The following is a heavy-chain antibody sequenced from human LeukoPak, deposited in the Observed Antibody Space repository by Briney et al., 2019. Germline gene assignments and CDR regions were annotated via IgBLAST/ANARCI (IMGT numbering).Heavy chain of an antibody. Sequence: SVKVSCKASGGTFSSYAISWVRQAPGQGLEWMGRIIPILGIANYAQKFQGRVTITADKSTSTAYMELSSLRSEDTAVYYCARVVTAAADALDYWGQGTLVTVSS. CDR3: ARVVTAAADALDY. CDR2: IIPILGIA. D-gene: IGHD6-13*01. V-gene: IGHV1-69*04. J-gene: IGHJ4*02. CDR1: GGTFSSYA.